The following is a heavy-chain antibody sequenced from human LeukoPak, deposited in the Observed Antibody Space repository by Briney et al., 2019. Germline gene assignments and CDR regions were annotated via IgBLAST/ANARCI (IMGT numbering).Heavy chain of an antibody. V-gene: IGHV4-34*01. CDR1: GGSFSGYY. Sequence: SETLSLTCAVYGGSFSGYYWSWIRQPPGKGLEWIGEISHSGSTNYNPSLKSRVTISVDTSKNQFSLKLSSVTAADTAVYYCSAGVAVAGTDYWGQGTLVTVSS. CDR2: ISHSGST. J-gene: IGHJ4*02. D-gene: IGHD6-19*01. CDR3: SAGVAVAGTDY.